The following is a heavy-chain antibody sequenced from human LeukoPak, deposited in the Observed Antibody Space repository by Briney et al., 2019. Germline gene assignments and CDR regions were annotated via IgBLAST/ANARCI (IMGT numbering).Heavy chain of an antibody. D-gene: IGHD4-17*01. CDR3: ARVRSGDFMGHDDAFDM. V-gene: IGHV5-51*01. CDR2: IFPAASET. J-gene: IGHJ3*02. CDR1: GYIFSIYW. Sequence: LGESLKISCQASGYIFSIYWIGCVRQMPGKGLEWMGIIFPAASETRYSPSFQGQVTISVDKSISTAYLYWSSLKASDSAIYYCARVRSGDFMGHDDAFDMWGQGTKVTVSS.